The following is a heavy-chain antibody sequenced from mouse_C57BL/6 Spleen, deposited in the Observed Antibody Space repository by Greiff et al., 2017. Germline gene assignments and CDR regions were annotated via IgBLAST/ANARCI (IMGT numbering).Heavy chain of an antibody. D-gene: IGHD1-1*01. CDR3: ARYYGSSHYYAMDY. CDR1: GYAFSSSW. CDR2: IYPGDGDT. V-gene: IGHV1-82*01. J-gene: IGHJ4*01. Sequence: QVQLQQSGPELVKPGASVKISCKASGYAFSSSWMNWVKQRPGKGLEWIGRIYPGDGDTNYNGKFKGKATLTADKSSSTAYMQLSSLTSEDSAVYFCARYYGSSHYYAMDYWGQGTSVTVSS.